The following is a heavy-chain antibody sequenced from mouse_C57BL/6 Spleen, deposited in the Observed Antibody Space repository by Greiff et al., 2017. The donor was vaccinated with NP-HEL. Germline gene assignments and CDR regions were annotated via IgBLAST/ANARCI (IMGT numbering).Heavy chain of an antibody. V-gene: IGHV1-50*01. CDR2: IDPSDSYT. CDR3: ARSGSSHWYFDV. J-gene: IGHJ1*03. D-gene: IGHD1-1*01. CDR1: GYTFTSYW. Sequence: VQLQQSGAELVKPGASVKLSCKASGYTFTSYWMQWVKQRPGQGLEWIGEIDPSDSYTNYNQKFKGKATLTVDTSSSTAYMQLSSLTSEDSAVYYCARSGSSHWYFDVWGTGTTVTVSS.